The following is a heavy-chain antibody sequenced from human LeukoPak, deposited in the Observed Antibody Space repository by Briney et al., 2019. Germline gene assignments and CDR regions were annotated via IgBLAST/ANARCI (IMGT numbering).Heavy chain of an antibody. CDR1: GYTFTSYG. D-gene: IGHD6-19*01. CDR2: ISAYNGNT. Sequence: EASVKLSFNASGYTFTSYGISWMRHAQAQGIERKGWISAYNGNTNYAQKLQGRVTMTTDTSTSTAYMELRSLRSDDTAVYYCARTQGWLVPSSDYWGQGTLVTVSS. V-gene: IGHV1-18*04. CDR3: ARTQGWLVPSSDY. J-gene: IGHJ4*02.